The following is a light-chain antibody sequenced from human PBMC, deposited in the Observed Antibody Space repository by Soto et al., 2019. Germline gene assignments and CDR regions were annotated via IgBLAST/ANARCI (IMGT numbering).Light chain of an antibody. Sequence: LTQPHSVSESPGKTLSISCTRSSGSIANNYVQWYQQRPGSAPTTVIYENNQRLSGVPDRFSGSTDGSSNSASLTISGLQTEDEADYYCQSYDSDFLVFGGGTKVTVL. J-gene: IGLJ2*01. CDR1: SGSIANNY. V-gene: IGLV6-57*04. CDR2: ENN. CDR3: QSYDSDFLV.